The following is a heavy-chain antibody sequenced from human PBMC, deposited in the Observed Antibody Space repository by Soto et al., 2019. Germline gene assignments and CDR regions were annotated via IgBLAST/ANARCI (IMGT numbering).Heavy chain of an antibody. J-gene: IGHJ3*02. Sequence: SETLSLTCAVYGGSFSGYYWSWIRQPPGKGLEWIGYIYYSGSTNYNPSLKSRVTISVDTSKNQFSLKLSSVTAADTAVYYCARFGWPNAFDIWGQGTMVTVSS. V-gene: IGHV4-59*08. D-gene: IGHD3-16*01. CDR2: IYYSGST. CDR3: ARFGWPNAFDI. CDR1: GGSFSGYY.